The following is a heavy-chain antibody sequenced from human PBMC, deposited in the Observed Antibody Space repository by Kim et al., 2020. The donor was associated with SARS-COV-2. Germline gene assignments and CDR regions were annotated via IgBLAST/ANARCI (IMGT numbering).Heavy chain of an antibody. CDR2: IYYSGST. CDR1: GGSISSSSYY. D-gene: IGHD3-10*01. V-gene: IGHV4-39*01. J-gene: IGHJ4*02. CDR3: ARAPFGSGSDVDY. Sequence: SETLSLTCTVSGGSISSSSYYWGWIRQPPGKGLEWIGSIYYSGSTYYNPSLKSRVTISVYTSKNQFSLKLSSVTAADTAVYYCARAPFGSGSDVDYWGQGTLVTVSS.